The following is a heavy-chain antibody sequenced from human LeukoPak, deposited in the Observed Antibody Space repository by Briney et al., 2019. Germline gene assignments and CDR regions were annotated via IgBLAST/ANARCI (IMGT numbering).Heavy chain of an antibody. V-gene: IGHV4-59*06. J-gene: IGHJ4*02. CDR1: GGSISSYY. D-gene: IGHD4-17*01. CDR3: ARADFGYGDYGELDY. Sequence: SETLSLTCTGSGGSISSYYWSWIRQHPGKGLEWIRYIYYSGSTYYNPSLKSRVTISVDTSKNQFSLKLSSVTAADTAVYYCARADFGYGDYGELDYWGQGTLVTVSS. CDR2: IYYSGST.